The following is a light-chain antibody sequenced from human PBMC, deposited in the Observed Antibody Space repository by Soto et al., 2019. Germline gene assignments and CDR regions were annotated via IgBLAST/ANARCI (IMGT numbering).Light chain of an antibody. V-gene: IGKV1-39*01. J-gene: IGKJ1*01. CDR1: QSISSY. Sequence: DIQMTQSPSSLSASVGDRVTLHCRASQSISSYLNWYQQKPGKEPKLLIYAASSLQSGVPSRFSGSGSGTDVTLTISSLQPEDFATYYCQQSYSTPPTFGQGTKVDIK. CDR2: AAS. CDR3: QQSYSTPPT.